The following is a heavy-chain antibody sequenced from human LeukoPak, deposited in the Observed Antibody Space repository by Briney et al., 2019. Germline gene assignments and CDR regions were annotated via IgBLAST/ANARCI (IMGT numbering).Heavy chain of an antibody. CDR3: ARATRNWNYEVPDY. V-gene: IGHV1-69*13. CDR2: IIPIFGTA. CDR1: GGTFSSYA. D-gene: IGHD1-7*01. Sequence: VASVKVSCKASGGTFSSYAISWVRQAPGQGLEWMGGIIPIFGTANYAQKFQGRVTITADESTSTAYMELSSLRSEDTAVYYCARATRNWNYEVPDYWGQGTLVTVSS. J-gene: IGHJ4*02.